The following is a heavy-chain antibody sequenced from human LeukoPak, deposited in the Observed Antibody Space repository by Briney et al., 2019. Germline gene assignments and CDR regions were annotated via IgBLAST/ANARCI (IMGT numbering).Heavy chain of an antibody. CDR2: INSDGSST. V-gene: IGHV3-74*01. Sequence: PGGSLRLSCAASGFTFSSYWMHWVRQAPGKGLVWVALINSDGSSTSYADSVKGRFTISRDNPKNTLYLQMKSLRSEDTALTYCPKDSKGDYKGAFDLWGPGTLVTVSS. CDR1: GFTFSSYW. CDR3: PKDSKGDYKGAFDL. D-gene: IGHD4-17*01. J-gene: IGHJ3*01.